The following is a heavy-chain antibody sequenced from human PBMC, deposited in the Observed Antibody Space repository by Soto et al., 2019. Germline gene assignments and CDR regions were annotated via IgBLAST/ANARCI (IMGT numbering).Heavy chain of an antibody. CDR1: GGTFSSYA. J-gene: IGHJ3*02. Sequence: SVKVSCKASGGTFSSYAISWVRQAPGQGLEWMGGIIPIFGTANYAQKFQGRVTITADESTSTAYMELSSLRSEDTAVYYCARSSSGYVIPDPSRDCFDSWGKGTMVTVAS. D-gene: IGHD3-22*01. CDR3: ARSSSGYVIPDPSRDCFDS. V-gene: IGHV1-69*13. CDR2: IIPIFGTA.